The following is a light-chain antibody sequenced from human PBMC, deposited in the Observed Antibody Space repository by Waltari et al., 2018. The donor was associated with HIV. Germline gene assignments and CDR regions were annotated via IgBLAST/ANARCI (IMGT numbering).Light chain of an antibody. CDR3: CSYVGVVNSFVL. V-gene: IGLV2-23*02. CDR1: SSNL. CDR2: EVS. J-gene: IGLJ2*01. Sequence: QSALTQPASVSGSPGQSRTISCTGTSSNLVSWYQQHPGKAPKLIIYEVSKRPSGVSDRFSGSKSGNTASLTISGLHAEDESDYHCCSYVGVVNSFVLFGGGTKLAVL.